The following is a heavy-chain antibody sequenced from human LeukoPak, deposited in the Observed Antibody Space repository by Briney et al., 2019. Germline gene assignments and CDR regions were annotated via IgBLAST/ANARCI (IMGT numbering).Heavy chain of an antibody. Sequence: GGSLRLSCAASGFTFSSYAMSWVRQAPGKGLEWVSAISGSGGSTYYADSVKGRFTISRDNSKNTLYLQMNSLRAEDTAVYYCAKDGSYDSSGYYYRLSNWFDPWGQGTLVTVSS. J-gene: IGHJ5*02. D-gene: IGHD3-22*01. CDR3: AKDGSYDSSGYYYRLSNWFDP. CDR2: ISGSGGST. V-gene: IGHV3-23*01. CDR1: GFTFSSYA.